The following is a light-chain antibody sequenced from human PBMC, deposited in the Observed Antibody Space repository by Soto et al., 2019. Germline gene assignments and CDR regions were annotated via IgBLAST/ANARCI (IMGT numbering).Light chain of an antibody. J-gene: IGKJ1*01. V-gene: IGKV3-15*01. Sequence: ETVLTQSPATLSLSPGERATLSCRGSQSVSSSYLAWYQQKPGQPPRLLIYGASTRATGVPARFSGSGSGTEFTLTISRLQSEDFAVYYCQQYYNWRPRFGQGTKVDIK. CDR3: QQYYNWRPR. CDR2: GAS. CDR1: QSVSSSY.